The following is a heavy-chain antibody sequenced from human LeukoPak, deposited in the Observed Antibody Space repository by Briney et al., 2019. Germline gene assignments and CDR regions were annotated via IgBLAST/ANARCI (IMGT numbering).Heavy chain of an antibody. V-gene: IGHV3-48*04. J-gene: IGHJ4*02. D-gene: IGHD1-26*01. CDR3: ARVRSGSNIDY. CDR1: GFTFSSYG. CDR2: ISSSGSTI. Sequence: GGSLRLSCAASGFTFSSYGMHWVRQAPGKGLEWVSYISSSGSTIYYADSVKGRFTISRDNAKNSLYLQMNSLRAEDTAVYYCARVRSGSNIDYWGQGTLVTVSS.